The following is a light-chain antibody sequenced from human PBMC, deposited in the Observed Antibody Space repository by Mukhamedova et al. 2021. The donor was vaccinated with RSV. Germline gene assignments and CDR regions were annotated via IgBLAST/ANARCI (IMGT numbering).Light chain of an antibody. Sequence: TVRITCQGDSLRSYYASWYQQKPGQAPVLVIYGKNNRPSGIPDRFSGSSSGNTASLTITGAQAEDEADYYCNSRDSSGNHVVFGG. CDR1: SLRSYY. CDR3: NSRDSSGNHVV. J-gene: IGLJ2*01. CDR2: GKN. V-gene: IGLV3-19*01.